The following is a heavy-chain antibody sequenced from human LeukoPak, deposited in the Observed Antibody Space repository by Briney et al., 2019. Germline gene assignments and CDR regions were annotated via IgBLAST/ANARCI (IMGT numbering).Heavy chain of an antibody. J-gene: IGHJ6*02. CDR3: ARGPGGSGTRPPYTFYYGMDV. Sequence: SETLSLTCTFSGGSISSYYWSWIRHPPGKGLEWIAYIYYRGSTNYNPSLKSRVTISVDTSKNQFSLRLSSVTAADTAVYYCARGPGGSGTRPPYTFYYGMDVWGQGTTVTVSS. V-gene: IGHV4-59*08. CDR1: GGSISSYY. D-gene: IGHD3-10*01. CDR2: IYYRGST.